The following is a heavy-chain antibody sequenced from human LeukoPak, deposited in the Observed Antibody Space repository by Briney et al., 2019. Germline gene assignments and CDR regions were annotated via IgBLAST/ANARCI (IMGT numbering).Heavy chain of an antibody. D-gene: IGHD1-26*01. Sequence: GGSLRLSCAAPGFTFSSYSMNWVRQAPGKGLEWVSSISSSSSYIYYADSLKGRFTISRDNAENSLYLQMNSLRAEDTAVYFCARDPYGTYSSVDAFDIWGQGTTVTVSS. V-gene: IGHV3-21*06. CDR2: ISSSSSYI. CDR3: ARDPYGTYSSVDAFDI. CDR1: GFTFSSYS. J-gene: IGHJ3*02.